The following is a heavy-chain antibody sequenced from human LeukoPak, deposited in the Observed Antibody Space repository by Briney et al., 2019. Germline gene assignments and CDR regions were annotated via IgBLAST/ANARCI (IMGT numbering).Heavy chain of an antibody. CDR3: ARSLLLWFGESPNWFDP. D-gene: IGHD3-10*01. J-gene: IGHJ5*02. CDR1: GGSISSYY. Sequence: PSETLSLTCTVSGGSISSYYWSWIRQPPGKGLEWIGYIYYSGSTNYNPSLKSRVTISVDTSKNQFSLKLSSVTAADTAVYYCARSLLLWFGESPNWFDPWGQGTLVTVSS. CDR2: IYYSGST. V-gene: IGHV4-59*01.